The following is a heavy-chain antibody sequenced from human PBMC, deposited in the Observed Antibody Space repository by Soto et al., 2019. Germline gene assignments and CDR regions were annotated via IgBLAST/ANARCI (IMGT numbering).Heavy chain of an antibody. Sequence: EVQLLESGGGLVQPGGSLRLSCAASGFTFSSYAMSWVRQAPGKGLEWVSAISGSGGSTYYADSVKGRFTISRDNAKNSLYLQMNSLRAEDTAVYYCASHQPSLDYYYGMDVWGQGTTVTVSS. J-gene: IGHJ6*02. V-gene: IGHV3-23*01. D-gene: IGHD2-2*01. CDR3: ASHQPSLDYYYGMDV. CDR2: ISGSGGST. CDR1: GFTFSSYA.